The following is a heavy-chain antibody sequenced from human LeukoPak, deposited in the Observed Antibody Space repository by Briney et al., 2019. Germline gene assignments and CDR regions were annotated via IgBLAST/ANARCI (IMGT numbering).Heavy chain of an antibody. CDR2: IYSGGST. V-gene: IGHV3-53*01. Sequence: GGSLRLSCAASGFTVSSNYMSWVRQAPGKGLEWVSVIYSGGSTYYADSVKGRFTISRDNSKNTLYLQMNSLRAEDTAVYYCAREPGDGYSYGRSYWGQGTLVTVSS. CDR3: AREPGDGYSYGRSY. J-gene: IGHJ4*02. CDR1: GFTVSSNY. D-gene: IGHD5-18*01.